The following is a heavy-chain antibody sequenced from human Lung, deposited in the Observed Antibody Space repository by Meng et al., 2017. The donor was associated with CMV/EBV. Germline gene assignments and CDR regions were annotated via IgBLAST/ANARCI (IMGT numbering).Heavy chain of an antibody. CDR1: GFTFSDYT. Sequence: GESLKIPLAASGFTFSDYTMTWVRQAPGGGLGLLSIFSPTGGIRYDADSVEGRFTISRDNSKNPLYLQISSLRAEDTAVYFCAKTSQKAAVTYGFDTWGQGTMVTVSS. CDR3: AKTSQKAAVTYGFDT. D-gene: IGHD4-17*01. V-gene: IGHV3-23*01. J-gene: IGHJ5*02. CDR2: FSPTGGIR.